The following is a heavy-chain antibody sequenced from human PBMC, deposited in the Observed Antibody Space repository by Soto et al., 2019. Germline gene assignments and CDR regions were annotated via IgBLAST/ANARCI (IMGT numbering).Heavy chain of an antibody. CDR3: ARANIYYDSSGYRKDAFDI. V-gene: IGHV1-46*01. Sequence: ASVKVSCKASGYTFTSYYMHWVRQAPGQGLQWMGIINPTGGSTSYAQKFQGRVTMTSDTSTSTVYMELSRLISEDTAVYYCARANIYYDSSGYRKDAFDIWGQGTKVTVSS. D-gene: IGHD3-22*01. J-gene: IGHJ3*02. CDR2: INPTGGST. CDR1: GYTFTSYY.